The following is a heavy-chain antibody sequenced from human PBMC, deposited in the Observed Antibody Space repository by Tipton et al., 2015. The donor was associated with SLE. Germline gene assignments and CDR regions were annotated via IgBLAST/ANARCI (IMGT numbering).Heavy chain of an antibody. CDR3: ARGMFDSRGYSNAFDM. V-gene: IGHV4-59*11. J-gene: IGHJ3*02. CDR2: ISDSGST. D-gene: IGHD3-22*01. Sequence: TLSLTCTVSGVPIISHYWSWIRQPPGKGLEWIGYISDSGSTNSNPSLKSRVALSLDTSKNQISLNLNSVTAADTAVYYCARGMFDSRGYSNAFDMWSQGTLVTVSS. CDR1: GVPIISHY.